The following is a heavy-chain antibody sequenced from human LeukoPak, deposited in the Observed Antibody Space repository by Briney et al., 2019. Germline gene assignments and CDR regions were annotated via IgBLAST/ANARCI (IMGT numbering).Heavy chain of an antibody. CDR2: ISVSVDST. Sequence: PGGSLRLSCAASGFTFSSYGMSWVRQAPGKGLEWVSGISVSVDSTYYADSVKGRFTISRDNSKNTVYLQMNRLRAEDTAVYYCARGSKTAGTIYSFDYWGQGTLVTVSS. J-gene: IGHJ4*02. D-gene: IGHD6-13*01. CDR1: GFTFSSYG. CDR3: ARGSKTAGTIYSFDY. V-gene: IGHV3-23*01.